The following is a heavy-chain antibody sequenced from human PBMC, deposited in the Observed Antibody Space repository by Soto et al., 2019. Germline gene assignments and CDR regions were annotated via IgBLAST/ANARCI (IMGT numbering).Heavy chain of an antibody. Sequence: SETLSLTCTVSGVSISSTSNYWGWIRQPPGKGLEWIGIIDYSGSTDHNPSLKSRVTISVDTSKNQFSLKLSSVTAADTAVYYCARCLIAAPGICYFDYWSQGTLVTVSS. CDR3: ARCLIAAPGICYFDY. CDR1: GVSISSTSNY. V-gene: IGHV4-39*07. J-gene: IGHJ4*02. D-gene: IGHD6-13*01. CDR2: IDYSGST.